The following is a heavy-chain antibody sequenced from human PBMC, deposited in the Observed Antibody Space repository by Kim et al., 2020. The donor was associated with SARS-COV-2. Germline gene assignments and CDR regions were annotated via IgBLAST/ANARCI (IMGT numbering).Heavy chain of an antibody. CDR3: AKGQGGYFDY. J-gene: IGHJ4*02. V-gene: IGHV3-33*06. CDR2: IWDGGSNK. Sequence: GGSLRLSCAASGFTFSSYGMHWVRQAPGKGLEWVAGIWDGGSNKYYADSVKGRFTISRDNSKNTLYLQMNSLRAEDTAVYYCAKGQGGYFDYWGQWSLVT. D-gene: IGHD3-16*01. CDR1: GFTFSSYG.